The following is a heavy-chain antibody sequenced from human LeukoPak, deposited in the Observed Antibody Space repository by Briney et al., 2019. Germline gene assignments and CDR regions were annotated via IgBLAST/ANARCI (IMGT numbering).Heavy chain of an antibody. Sequence: GGSLRLSCEASGFTFRAHAMTWLRQAPGKGLEWLLSITHSRDKVGISDSARGRFTISRVNSRNTLYLQMTSLRAEDTAVYYCAKLTLYYGSGSYSDYWGQGTLVTVSS. D-gene: IGHD3-10*01. V-gene: IGHV3-23*01. CDR3: AKLTLYYGSGSYSDY. CDR2: ITHSRDKV. J-gene: IGHJ4*02. CDR1: GFTFRAHA.